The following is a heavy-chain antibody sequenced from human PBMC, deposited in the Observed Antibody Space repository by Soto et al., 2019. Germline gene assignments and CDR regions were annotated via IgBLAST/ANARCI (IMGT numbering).Heavy chain of an antibody. CDR3: ARGXANSGYDLYYYYYGMDV. V-gene: IGHV3-21*01. J-gene: IGHJ6*02. D-gene: IGHD5-12*01. Sequence: PGGSLRLSCAASGFTFSSYSMNWVRQAPGKGLEWVSSTSSSSSYIYYADSVKGRFTISRDNAKNSLYLQMNSLRAEDTAVYYCARGXANSGYDLYYYYYGMDVWGRGTTVTVSS. CDR2: TSSSSSYI. CDR1: GFTFSSYS.